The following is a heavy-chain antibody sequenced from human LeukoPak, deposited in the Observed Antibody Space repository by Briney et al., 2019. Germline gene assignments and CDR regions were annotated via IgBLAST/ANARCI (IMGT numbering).Heavy chain of an antibody. CDR3: AKVRAGFFDY. CDR2: IYTGGDT. D-gene: IGHD6-19*01. CDR1: GLIVSRNY. V-gene: IGHV3-53*05. Sequence: GGSLRLSCGVSGLIVSRNYMSWVRQAPGKGLEWVSIIYTGGDTYYADSVKGRFTISRDNSKNTLYLQMNSLRAEDTAVYYCAKVRAGFFDYWGQGTLVTVSS. J-gene: IGHJ4*02.